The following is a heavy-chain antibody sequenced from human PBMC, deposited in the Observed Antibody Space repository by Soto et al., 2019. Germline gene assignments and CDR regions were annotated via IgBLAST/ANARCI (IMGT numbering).Heavy chain of an antibody. CDR1: GFTFGDYE. Sequence: QVQPVESGGGLVQPGGSLRLSCAASGFTFGDYEMSWIRQAAGKGPEWVSFISLSGNTIYYADSVKGRFSISRDNAENSLYLQMESLRVEDTATYFCERSSGWYEADAFDVWGQVTMVTVSA. CDR2: ISLSGNTI. D-gene: IGHD6-19*01. J-gene: IGHJ3*01. CDR3: ERSSGWYEADAFDV. V-gene: IGHV3-11*01.